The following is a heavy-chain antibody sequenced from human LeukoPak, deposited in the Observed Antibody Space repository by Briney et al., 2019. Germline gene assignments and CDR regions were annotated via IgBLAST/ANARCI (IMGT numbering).Heavy chain of an antibody. CDR3: ARQAYSSNLGWFDP. CDR2: IYNSGST. CDR1: GGSISSSTYY. Sequence: PSETLSPTCSVSGGSISSSTYYWGWIRQPPGKGLEWIGNIYNSGSTYYNPSLKSRVTISVDTSKNQFSLKLSSVTAADTAVYYCARQAYSSNLGWFDPWGQGTLVTVSS. J-gene: IGHJ5*02. D-gene: IGHD6-13*01. V-gene: IGHV4-39*01.